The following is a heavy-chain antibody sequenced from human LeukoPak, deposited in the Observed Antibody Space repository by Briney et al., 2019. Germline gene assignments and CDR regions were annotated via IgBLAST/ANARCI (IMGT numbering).Heavy chain of an antibody. CDR1: GGSFSGYY. Sequence: SETLSLTCAVYGGSFSGYYWSWIRQPPGKGLEWIGEINHSGSTNYNPSLKSRVTISVDTSKNQFSLKLSSVTAADTAVYYCARALRAITMVRGVIILKGYYYMDVWGKGTTVTVSS. CDR2: INHSGST. CDR3: ARALRAITMVRGVIILKGYYYMDV. D-gene: IGHD3-10*01. V-gene: IGHV4-34*01. J-gene: IGHJ6*03.